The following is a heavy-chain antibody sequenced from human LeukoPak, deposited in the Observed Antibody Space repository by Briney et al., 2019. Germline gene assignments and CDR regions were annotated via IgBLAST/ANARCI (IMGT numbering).Heavy chain of an antibody. D-gene: IGHD6-19*01. CDR2: INPNTGAT. J-gene: IGHJ4*02. CDR1: GYTFTGYY. CDR3: TRLLYSSGWYPSGY. Sequence: GASVKVSCRPFGYTFTGYYIHWVRQAPGLGLEWMGWINPNTGATMYGQKFQGRVTLTRDTSISTAYMELSRLRSDDTAVYYCTRLLYSSGWYPSGYWGQGTLVSVSS. V-gene: IGHV1-2*02.